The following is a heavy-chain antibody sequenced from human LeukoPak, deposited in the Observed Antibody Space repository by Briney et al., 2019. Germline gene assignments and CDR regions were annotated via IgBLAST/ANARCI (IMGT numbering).Heavy chain of an antibody. CDR3: ARQRTVIPAAPSDS. V-gene: IGHV5-51*01. CDR2: ISPGDSDS. CDR1: GYNFSDYW. D-gene: IGHD2-2*01. J-gene: IGHJ4*02. Sequence: GESLKISCQGSGYNFSDYWILWVRQVPGGGLEWLGIISPGDSDSRYSPSFRGQVTISADRSASAAYLHWRSLKASDSGIYFRARQRTVIPAAPSDSWGQGTLVTVAS.